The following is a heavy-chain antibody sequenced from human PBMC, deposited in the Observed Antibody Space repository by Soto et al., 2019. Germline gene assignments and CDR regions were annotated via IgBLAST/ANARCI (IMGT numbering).Heavy chain of an antibody. J-gene: IGHJ5*02. Sequence: EVQLLESGGGLVQPGGSLRLSCAASGFTFSSYAMSWVRQAPGKGLEWVSAISGSGGSTYYADSVKGRFTISRDNSKNTLYLHMTSLRAEDTAVYYCAKDFGPSTMVRGGVNWFDPWGQGTLVTVSS. V-gene: IGHV3-23*01. D-gene: IGHD3-10*01. CDR2: ISGSGGST. CDR3: AKDFGPSTMVRGGVNWFDP. CDR1: GFTFSSYA.